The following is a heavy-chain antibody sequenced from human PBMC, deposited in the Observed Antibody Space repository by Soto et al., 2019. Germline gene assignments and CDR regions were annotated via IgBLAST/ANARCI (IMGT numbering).Heavy chain of an antibody. CDR1: GFTFSDYY. D-gene: IGHD3-3*01. V-gene: IGHV3-11*01. CDR3: ARDGGGRFLEWPPSYYYCGMDV. J-gene: IGHJ6*02. CDR2: ISSSGSTI. Sequence: LRLSCAASGFTFSDYYMSWIRQAPGKGLEWVSYISSSGSTIYYADSVKGRFTISRDNAKNSLYLQMNSLRAEDTAVYYCARDGGGRFLEWPPSYYYCGMDVWGQGTTVTVSS.